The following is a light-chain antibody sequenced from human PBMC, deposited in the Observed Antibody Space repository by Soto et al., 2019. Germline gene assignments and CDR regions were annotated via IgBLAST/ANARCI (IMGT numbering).Light chain of an antibody. J-gene: IGKJ1*01. Sequence: DIQMTQSPSTLPASVGDRVTITCRASQSISSWLAWYQQKPGKAPKLLIYDASSLESGVPSRFSGSGSGTEFTLTISSLQPDDFATYYCQQYNSYTRTFGQGTKGDIK. CDR2: DAS. CDR3: QQYNSYTRT. CDR1: QSISSW. V-gene: IGKV1-5*01.